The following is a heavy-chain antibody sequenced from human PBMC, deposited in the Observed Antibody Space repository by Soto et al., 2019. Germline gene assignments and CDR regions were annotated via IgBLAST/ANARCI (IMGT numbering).Heavy chain of an antibody. Sequence: SETLSLTCAVSGYSISSGYYWGWIRQPPGKGLEWIGSIYHSGSTYYNPSLKSRVTISVDTSKNQFSLKLSSVTAADTAVYYCAIVARSGWYLDYWGQGTLVTVSS. CDR1: GYSISSGYY. J-gene: IGHJ4*02. CDR3: AIVARSGWYLDY. V-gene: IGHV4-38-2*01. CDR2: IYHSGST. D-gene: IGHD6-19*01.